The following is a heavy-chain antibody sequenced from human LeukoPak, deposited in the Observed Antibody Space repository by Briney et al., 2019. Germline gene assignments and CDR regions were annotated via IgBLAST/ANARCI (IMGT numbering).Heavy chain of an antibody. D-gene: IGHD2-2*01. CDR3: VGSRYQLLSFDY. J-gene: IGHJ4*02. Sequence: SETLSLTCTVSGGSISSSSYYRGWIRQPPGKGLEWIGSIYYSGSTYYNPSLKSRVTISVDTSKNQFSLKLSSVTAADTAVYYCVGSRYQLLSFDYWGQGTLVTVSS. V-gene: IGHV4-39*01. CDR2: IYYSGST. CDR1: GGSISSSSYY.